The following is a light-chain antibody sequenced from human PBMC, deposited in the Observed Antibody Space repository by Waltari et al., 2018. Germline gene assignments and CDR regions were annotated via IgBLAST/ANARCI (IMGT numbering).Light chain of an antibody. CDR1: SSDGGGYNY. CDR3: CSYGGSYSFVV. J-gene: IGLJ2*01. V-gene: IGLV2-11*01. CDR2: DVT. Sequence: QSALTQPRSVSGSPGQSVTLSCTGTSSDGGGYNYVSWYQQHPGKAPKLIIYDVTKRPSGVPDRFSGSKSGNTASLTISGLQAEDEADYYCCSYGGSYSFVVFGGGTKLTVL.